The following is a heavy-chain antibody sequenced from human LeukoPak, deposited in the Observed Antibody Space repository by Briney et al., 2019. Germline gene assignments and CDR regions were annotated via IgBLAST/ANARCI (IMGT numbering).Heavy chain of an antibody. CDR3: ASGSSWGGD. Sequence: PSETLSLTCTVSGDSISPYYWSWIRQPPGKGLEWIGYFSDSGSTNYNPSLTSRVTISVNTSKNQVSLKLTSVTAADTAVYYCASGSSWGGDWGQGTLVTVSS. D-gene: IGHD3-10*01. CDR2: FSDSGST. J-gene: IGHJ4*02. V-gene: IGHV4-59*01. CDR1: GDSISPYY.